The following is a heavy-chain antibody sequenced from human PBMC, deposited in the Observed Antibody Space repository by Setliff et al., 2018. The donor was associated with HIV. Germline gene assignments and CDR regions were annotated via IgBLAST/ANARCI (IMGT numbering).Heavy chain of an antibody. J-gene: IGHJ4*02. CDR1: GFSISSGFF. Sequence: SETLSLTCAVSGFSISSGFFWGWVRQPPGKGLEWIGSIYQSGTTYYNPALKSRVTISVDTSKNQFSLRLTSVTAADTAVYFCARVETTVTSRLDYWGQETLVTVTS. V-gene: IGHV4-38-2*01. D-gene: IGHD4-17*01. CDR2: IYQSGTT. CDR3: ARVETTVTSRLDY.